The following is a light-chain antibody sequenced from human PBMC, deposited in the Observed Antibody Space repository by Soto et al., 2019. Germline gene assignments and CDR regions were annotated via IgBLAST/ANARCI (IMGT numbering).Light chain of an antibody. Sequence: DIQMTQSPSTLSGSVGDRVTITCRASQTISSWLAWYQQKPGKAPKLLIYKASTLKSGAPSRSSGSGSGTEFTLTISSLQPDDFATYYCQHYNSYSEAFGQGTKVDIK. CDR3: QHYNSYSEA. V-gene: IGKV1-5*03. J-gene: IGKJ1*01. CDR1: QTISSW. CDR2: KAS.